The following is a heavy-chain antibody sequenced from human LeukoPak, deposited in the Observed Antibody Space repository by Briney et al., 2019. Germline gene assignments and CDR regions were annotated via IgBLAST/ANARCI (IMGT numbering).Heavy chain of an antibody. J-gene: IGHJ5*02. CDR3: AKDLFSNGGPNNWFDP. Sequence: GGSLRLSCAASGFTFTTYSMNWVRQAPGKGLEWVSSINHSSRDINYADSVKGRFTISRDNSKNTLYLQMNSLRAEDTAVYYCAKDLFSNGGPNNWFDPWGQGTLVTVSS. CDR1: GFTFTTYS. V-gene: IGHV3-21*01. CDR2: INHSSRDI. D-gene: IGHD1-1*01.